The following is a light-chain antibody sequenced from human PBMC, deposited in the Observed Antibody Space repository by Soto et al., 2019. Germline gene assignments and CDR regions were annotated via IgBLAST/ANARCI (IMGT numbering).Light chain of an antibody. CDR1: RSISYW. V-gene: IGKV1-5*01. CDR2: DAS. CDR3: LQYSSHSWT. Sequence: DSQMTQSPSILSPSVGDRVTITCRASRSISYWLAWYQQKPGKAPELLIFDASNLKSGVSSRFSGSGSGTEFTLTISRLQPDDVATYYCLQYSSHSWTFGQGTKVDI. J-gene: IGKJ1*01.